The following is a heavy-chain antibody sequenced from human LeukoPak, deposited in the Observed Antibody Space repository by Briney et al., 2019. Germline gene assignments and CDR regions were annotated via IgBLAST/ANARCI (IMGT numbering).Heavy chain of an antibody. J-gene: IGHJ4*02. D-gene: IGHD3-16*01. V-gene: IGHV4-31*03. CDR2: IYYTGIT. CDR3: AASSGVTLGRF. Sequence: TASETLSLTCTVSGVSISSGSHYYQWIRQHPGKGLEWIGYIYYTGITSYNPSLKSRVTLSVDTSMNQVSLKVTSLTAADTAVYYCAASSGVTLGRFWGQGALVTVSS. CDR1: GVSISSGSHY.